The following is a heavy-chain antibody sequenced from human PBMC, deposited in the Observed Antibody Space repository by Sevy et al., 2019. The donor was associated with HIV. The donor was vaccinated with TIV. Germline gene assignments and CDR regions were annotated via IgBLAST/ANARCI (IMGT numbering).Heavy chain of an antibody. D-gene: IGHD3-3*02. CDR3: AKEGKNIRSWFDP. J-gene: IGHJ5*02. Sequence: ASVKVSCKASGYSFTNYGIGWVRQAPGQGLEWMGWFSGYNGYTKYARNLQGRVTMTTDTSTRTAYMELRSVRSDDTAIYDCAKEGKNIRSWFDPWGQGTLVTVSS. V-gene: IGHV1-18*01. CDR1: GYSFTNYG. CDR2: FSGYNGYT.